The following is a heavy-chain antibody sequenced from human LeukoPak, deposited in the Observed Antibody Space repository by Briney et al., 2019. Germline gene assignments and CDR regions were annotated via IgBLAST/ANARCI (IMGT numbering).Heavy chain of an antibody. Sequence: ASVTVTLKASGGTYRRYDISWVRPAPSQGVEWMGRSIPICGIANYAQRFHGRVTITAKNSTSTAYMELSSLRSEDKAVSYGARGSDWFDPWGQGTLVTVSS. V-gene: IGHV1-69*10. CDR1: GGTYRRYD. CDR2: SIPICGIA. J-gene: IGHJ5*02. CDR3: ARGSDWFDP.